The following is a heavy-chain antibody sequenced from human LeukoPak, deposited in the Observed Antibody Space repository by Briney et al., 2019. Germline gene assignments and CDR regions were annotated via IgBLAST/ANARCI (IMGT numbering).Heavy chain of an antibody. CDR3: ARLTRAWGFDP. Sequence: SSDTLSLTCTVSGYSISSGYYWGWIRQPPGKRLEWIGSIYHSGSTYYNPSLKSRVTISVDTSKNQFSLKLSSVTAADTAVYYCARLTRAWGFDPWGQGTLVTVSS. J-gene: IGHJ5*02. D-gene: IGHD7-27*01. CDR2: IYHSGST. CDR1: GYSISSGYY. V-gene: IGHV4-38-2*02.